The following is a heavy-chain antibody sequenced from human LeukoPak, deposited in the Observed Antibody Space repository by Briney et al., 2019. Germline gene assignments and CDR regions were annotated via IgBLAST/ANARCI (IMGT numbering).Heavy chain of an antibody. Sequence: GASVKVSCKASGYTFTSYGISWVRQAPGQGLEWMGWISAYNGNTNYAQKLQGRVTMTTDTSTSTAYMELRSLGSDDTAVYYCARDHSSSWYPGNWFDPWGQGTLVTVSS. CDR1: GYTFTSYG. J-gene: IGHJ5*02. CDR3: ARDHSSSWYPGNWFDP. D-gene: IGHD6-13*01. V-gene: IGHV1-18*01. CDR2: ISAYNGNT.